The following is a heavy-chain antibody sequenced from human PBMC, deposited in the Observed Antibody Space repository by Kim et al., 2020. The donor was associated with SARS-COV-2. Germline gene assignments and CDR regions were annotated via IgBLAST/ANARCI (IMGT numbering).Heavy chain of an antibody. D-gene: IGHD2-15*01. Sequence: SVKGRFTIYRDNAKNSLYLQMNGLRDEDTAIYYCARDLGYCSGGSCFPLDYWGQGTLVTVSS. CDR3: ARDLGYCSGGSCFPLDY. J-gene: IGHJ4*02. V-gene: IGHV3-48*02.